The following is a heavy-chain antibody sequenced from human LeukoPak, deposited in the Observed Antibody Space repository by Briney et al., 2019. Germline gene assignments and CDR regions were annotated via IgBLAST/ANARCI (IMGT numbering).Heavy chain of an antibody. Sequence: PSETLSLTCTVSGGSISSSSYYWVWMRQPPGQGLEWIGSIYSSGSTNYNPSLKSRVTISVDTSKNQFSQKLSSVTAADTAVYYCAREPLGWFDPWGQGTLVTVSS. V-gene: IGHV4-39*07. D-gene: IGHD3-16*01. CDR2: IYSSGST. CDR3: AREPLGWFDP. J-gene: IGHJ5*02. CDR1: GGSISSSSYY.